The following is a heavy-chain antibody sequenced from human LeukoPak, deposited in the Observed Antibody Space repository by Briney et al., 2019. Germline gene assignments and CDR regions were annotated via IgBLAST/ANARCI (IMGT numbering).Heavy chain of an antibody. V-gene: IGHV4-34*01. J-gene: IGHJ6*02. CDR3: ARSGRRGQYSRWIGRYGMDV. D-gene: IGHD2-15*01. CDR2: INHSGST. Sequence: SETLSLTCAVYGGSISGCYYCWIRQPPPQGLEWRGEINHSGSTNYNPSLKSRLTISVDSCKNQFSLELSSVPAADAVVYYCARSGRRGQYSRWIGRYGMDVWGQGPTVTVSS. CDR1: GGSISGCY.